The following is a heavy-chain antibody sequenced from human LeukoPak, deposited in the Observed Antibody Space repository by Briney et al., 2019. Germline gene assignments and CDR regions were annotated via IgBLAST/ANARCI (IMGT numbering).Heavy chain of an antibody. Sequence: GGSLRLSCAASGFSVSSTYLTWVRQAPGKELEWLSVLYSNGIISYADSVKGRFTISRDSSENAVYLQMDNLRPEDTALYFCARGKLYSYETTSYYGPFDCWGQGALVTVSS. D-gene: IGHD3-22*01. CDR1: GFSVSSTY. CDR3: ARGKLYSYETTSYYGPFDC. CDR2: LYSNGII. J-gene: IGHJ4*02. V-gene: IGHV3-53*01.